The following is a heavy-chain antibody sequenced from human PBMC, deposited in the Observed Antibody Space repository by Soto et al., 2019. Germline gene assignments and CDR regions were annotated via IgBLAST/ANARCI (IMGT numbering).Heavy chain of an antibody. D-gene: IGHD3-3*01. CDR2: MSYSGT. CDR1: GASISTDDSY. V-gene: IGHV4-30-4*01. CDR3: ARIGTLFGIVTNNWFDP. Sequence: SETLSLTCTVSGASISTDDSYWSWIRQPPGKGLEWIGYMSYSGTYYNPSLKSRLTTSLDRSKNQISLYLNSVTAADTAVYYCARIGTLFGIVTNNWFDPWGQGTLVTVSS. J-gene: IGHJ5*02.